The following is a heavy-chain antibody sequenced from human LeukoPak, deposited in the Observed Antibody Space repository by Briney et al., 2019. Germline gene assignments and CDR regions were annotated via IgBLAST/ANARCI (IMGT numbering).Heavy chain of an antibody. V-gene: IGHV3-21*01. CDR3: ASLSTGYSSGWYNNFDY. J-gene: IGHJ4*02. D-gene: IGHD6-19*01. CDR2: ISSSSSYI. Sequence: GGSLRLSCAASGFTFSSYSMIWVRQAPGKGLEWVSSISSSSSYIYYADSVKGRFTISRDNARNSLYLQMNSLRAEDTAVYYCASLSTGYSSGWYNNFDYWGQGTLVTVSS. CDR1: GFTFSSYS.